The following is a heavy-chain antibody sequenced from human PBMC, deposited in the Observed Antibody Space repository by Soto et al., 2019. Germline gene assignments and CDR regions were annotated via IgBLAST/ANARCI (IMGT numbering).Heavy chain of an antibody. CDR2: IHYSGST. D-gene: IGHD2-2*01. CDR3: ARVVVLEPGAIMWFDP. V-gene: IGHV4-30-4*01. J-gene: IGHJ5*02. Sequence: QVQLQESGPGLVKPSQTLSLTCTVSGGSISSDNYYWSWIRQTPGKGLEWIGYIHYSGSTYYNASLXRXVXIXXDTSKTQFSLKLSSVTAADTAVYYCARVVVLEPGAIMWFDPWGQGTLVTVSS. CDR1: GGSISSDNYY.